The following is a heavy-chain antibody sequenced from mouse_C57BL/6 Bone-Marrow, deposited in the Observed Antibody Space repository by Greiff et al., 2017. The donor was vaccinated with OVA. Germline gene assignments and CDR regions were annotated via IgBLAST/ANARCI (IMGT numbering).Heavy chain of an antibody. V-gene: IGHV1-69*01. Sequence: QVQLQQPGAELVMPGASVKLSCKASGYTFTSYWMHWVKQRPGQGLEWIGEIDPSDSYTNYNQKFKGKAILTADKSSSTAYMELRSLTSEDSAVYYCTRGGTGFAYWGQGTLVTVSA. CDR3: TRGGTGFAY. CDR1: GYTFTSYW. J-gene: IGHJ3*01. D-gene: IGHD3-3*01. CDR2: IDPSDSYT.